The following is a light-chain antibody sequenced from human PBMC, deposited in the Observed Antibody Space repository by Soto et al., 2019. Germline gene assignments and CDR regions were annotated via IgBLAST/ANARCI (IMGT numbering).Light chain of an antibody. CDR1: QSVAGD. CDR3: QQYNKWPLT. V-gene: IGKV3-15*01. Sequence: EIVLTQSPVTPSVSPGEGATLSCRASQSVAGDLAWYQQTPGQVPRLLIYAASTRATGIPARFSGSGSGTDFTLTISSLQSEDFAVYYCQQYNKWPLTFGGGTKVDIK. CDR2: AAS. J-gene: IGKJ4*01.